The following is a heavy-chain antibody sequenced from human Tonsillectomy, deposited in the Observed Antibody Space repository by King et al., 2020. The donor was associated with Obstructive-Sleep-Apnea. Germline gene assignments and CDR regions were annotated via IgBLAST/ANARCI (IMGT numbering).Heavy chain of an antibody. Sequence: VQLQQWGAGLLKPSETLSLTCAVYGGSFSGYYWSWIRQPPGKGLEWIGEINHSGSTNYNPSLKSRVTISVDTSKNQFSLKLSSVTAAATAVYYCARMRQYQLLFSLYNWFDPWGQGTLVTVSS. CDR1: GGSFSGYY. CDR2: INHSGST. CDR3: ARMRQYQLLFSLYNWFDP. D-gene: IGHD2-2*01. V-gene: IGHV4-34*01. J-gene: IGHJ5*02.